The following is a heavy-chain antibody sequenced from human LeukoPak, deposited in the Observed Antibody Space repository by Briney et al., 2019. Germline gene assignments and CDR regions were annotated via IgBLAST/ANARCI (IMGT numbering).Heavy chain of an antibody. J-gene: IGHJ5*02. Sequence: GGSLRLSCAASGFTFSSYGMHWVRQVPGKGLEWLSFIRYDGDEKYYGDSVKGRFTISRDNSKNTLYLEMNSLRSEDTAVYYCARYSSSSSWFDPWGQGTLVTVSS. CDR1: GFTFSSYG. V-gene: IGHV3-30*02. D-gene: IGHD6-6*01. CDR2: IRYDGDEK. CDR3: ARYSSSSSWFDP.